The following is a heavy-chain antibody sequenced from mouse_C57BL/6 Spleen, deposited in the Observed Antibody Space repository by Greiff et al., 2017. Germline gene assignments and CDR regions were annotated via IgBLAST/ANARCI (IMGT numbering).Heavy chain of an antibody. J-gene: IGHJ1*03. CDR2: IYPRDGST. CDR3: AREDGSSYVGYFDV. V-gene: IGHV1-85*01. Sequence: VQLQQSGPELVKPGASVKLSCKASGFTFTSYDINWVKQRPGQGLEWIGWIYPRDGSTKYNEKFKGKATLTVDKSSSTAYMERHSLTSEDSAVYFCAREDGSSYVGYFDVWGTGTTVTVSS. CDR1: GFTFTSYD. D-gene: IGHD1-1*01.